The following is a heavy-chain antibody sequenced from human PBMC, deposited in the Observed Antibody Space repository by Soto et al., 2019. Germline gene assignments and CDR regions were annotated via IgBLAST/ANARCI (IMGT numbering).Heavy chain of an antibody. J-gene: IGHJ6*02. CDR3: ANDGSGSSLASGYDMDV. D-gene: IGHD3-10*01. CDR2: ISYDGYNK. CDR1: GFTFSSYG. V-gene: IGHV3-30*18. Sequence: PGGSLRLSCAASGFTFSSYGMHWVRQAPGKGLEWVAVISYDGYNKYYADSVKGRFTISRDNSKNTLYLQMNSLRAEDTAVYYCANDGSGSSLASGYDMDVWGQRTTVTVSS.